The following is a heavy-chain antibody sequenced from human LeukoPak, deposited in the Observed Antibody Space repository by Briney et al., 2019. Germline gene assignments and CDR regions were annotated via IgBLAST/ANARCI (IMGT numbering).Heavy chain of an antibody. J-gene: IGHJ4*02. CDR2: IYYSGST. V-gene: IGHV4-59*08. CDR3: ARQLRGEAVAGHLQPFDY. D-gene: IGHD6-19*01. CDR1: GGSISSYY. Sequence: SETLSLTCTVSGGSISSYYWNWIRQPPGKGLEWVGYIYYSGSTNYNPSLKSRVIISVDTSKNQFSLKLSSVTAADTAVYFCARQLRGEAVAGHLQPFDYWGQGTLVTVSS.